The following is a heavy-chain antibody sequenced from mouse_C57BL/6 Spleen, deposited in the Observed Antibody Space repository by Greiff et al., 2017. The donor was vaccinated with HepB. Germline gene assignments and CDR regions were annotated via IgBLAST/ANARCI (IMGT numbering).Heavy chain of an antibody. CDR3: ARYSGGYSLAY. CDR1: GFTFTDYY. Sequence: EVMLVESGGGLVQPGGSLSLSCAASGFTFTDYYMSWVRQPPGKALEWLGFIRNKANGYTTEYSASVKGRFTISRDNSQSILYLQMNALRAEDSATYYCARYSGGYSLAYWGQGTLVTVSA. V-gene: IGHV7-3*01. J-gene: IGHJ3*01. D-gene: IGHD2-3*01. CDR2: IRNKANGYTT.